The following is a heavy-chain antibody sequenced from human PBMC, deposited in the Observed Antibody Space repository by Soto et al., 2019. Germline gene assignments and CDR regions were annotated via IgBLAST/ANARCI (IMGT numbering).Heavy chain of an antibody. CDR2: MNPNSGST. CDR1: GYTFTSYD. V-gene: IGHV1-8*01. J-gene: IGHJ4*02. Sequence: ASVKVSCKASGYTFTSYDINWVRQSTGQGLEWMGWMNPNSGSTVYAQKFQGRVTLTRDTSASTAYMELSSLRSEDTAVYFCARDLWGSGYRYYFDFWGQGTLVTVSS. CDR3: ARDLWGSGYRYYFDF. D-gene: IGHD5-12*01.